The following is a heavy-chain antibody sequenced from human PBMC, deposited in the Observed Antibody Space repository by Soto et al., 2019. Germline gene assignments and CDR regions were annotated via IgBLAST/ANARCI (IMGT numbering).Heavy chain of an antibody. CDR3: VREPWGFSGTWYDY. Sequence: GSLRLSCAASQFSFSSYWMHWVRQVPGKGPAWVSRINHDGSKTEYADSVKGRFTISRDNTNNTLYLQMNSLRVEDTAMYYCVREPWGFSGTWYDYWGQGTLVTVSS. V-gene: IGHV3-74*01. J-gene: IGHJ4*02. CDR2: INHDGSKT. D-gene: IGHD6-13*01. CDR1: QFSFSSYW.